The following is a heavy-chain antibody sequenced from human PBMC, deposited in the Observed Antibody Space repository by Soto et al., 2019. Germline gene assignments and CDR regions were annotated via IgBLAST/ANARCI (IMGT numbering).Heavy chain of an antibody. Sequence: GGSLRLSCAASGFTFSSYGMHWVRQAPGKGLEWVAVISYDGSNKYYADSVKGRFTISRDNSKNTLYLQMNSLRAEDTAVYYCAKDPGLVYAIEGGSYYDYWGQGTLVTVSS. CDR3: AKDPGLVYAIEGGSYYDY. D-gene: IGHD2-8*01. CDR2: ISYDGSNK. CDR1: GFTFSSYG. V-gene: IGHV3-30*18. J-gene: IGHJ4*02.